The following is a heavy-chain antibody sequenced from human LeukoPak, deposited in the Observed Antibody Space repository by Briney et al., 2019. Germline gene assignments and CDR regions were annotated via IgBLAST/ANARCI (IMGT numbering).Heavy chain of an antibody. CDR1: GFTFSSYA. D-gene: IGHD3-22*01. CDR2: ISGSGGST. V-gene: IGHV3-23*01. CDR3: ARDLGQYYDTSDNWFDP. Sequence: WGSLRLSCAASGFTFSSYAMSGVRQAPGKGLEWVSAISGSGGSTYYADSVKGRFTISRDNAKNTLNLQMNSLRAEDTAVYYCARDLGQYYDTSDNWFDPWGQGTLVTVSS. J-gene: IGHJ5*02.